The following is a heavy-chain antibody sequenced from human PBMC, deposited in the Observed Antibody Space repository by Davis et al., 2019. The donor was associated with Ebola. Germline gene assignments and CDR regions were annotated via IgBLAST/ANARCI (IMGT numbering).Heavy chain of an antibody. CDR2: INPSGGST. CDR1: GYTFTSYY. V-gene: IGHV1-46*01. J-gene: IGHJ5*02. CDR3: ARGITMVQGVSWFDP. D-gene: IGHD3-10*01. Sequence: ASVKVSCKASGYTFTSYYMHWVRQAPGQGLEWMGIINPSGGSTSYAQKFQGRVTMTRDTSTSTVYMELSSLRSEDTAVYYCARGITMVQGVSWFDPWGQGTLVTVSS.